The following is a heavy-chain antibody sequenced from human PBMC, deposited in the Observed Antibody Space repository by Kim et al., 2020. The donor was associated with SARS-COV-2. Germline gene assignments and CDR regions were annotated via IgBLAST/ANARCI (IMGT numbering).Heavy chain of an antibody. CDR2: ISGSGGST. J-gene: IGHJ6*02. CDR1: GFTFSSYA. V-gene: IGHV3-23*01. D-gene: IGHD3-22*01. CDR3: AKSLGVVNYYYYYGMDV. Sequence: GGSLRLSCAASGFTFSSYAMSWVRQAPGKGLEWVSAISGSGGSTYYADSVKGRFTISRDNSKNTLYLQMNSLRAEDTAVYYCAKSLGVVNYYYYYGMDVWGRGTTVTFSS.